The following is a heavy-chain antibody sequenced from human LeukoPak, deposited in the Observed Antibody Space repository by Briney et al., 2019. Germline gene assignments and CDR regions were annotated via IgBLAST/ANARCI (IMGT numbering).Heavy chain of an antibody. J-gene: IGHJ4*02. CDR2: INPNSGGT. Sequence: ASVKVSCKASVYTFTGYYMHWVRQAPGQGLEWMGWINPNSGGTNYAQKFQGRVTMTRDTSISTAYMELSRLRSDDTAVYYCARRGDYYGSGSYWDPFDYWGQGTLVTVSS. V-gene: IGHV1-2*02. CDR1: VYTFTGYY. CDR3: ARRGDYYGSGSYWDPFDY. D-gene: IGHD3-10*01.